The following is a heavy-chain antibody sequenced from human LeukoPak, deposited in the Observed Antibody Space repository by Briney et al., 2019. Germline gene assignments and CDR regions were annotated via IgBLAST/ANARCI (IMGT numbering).Heavy chain of an antibody. CDR2: IHYSGST. D-gene: IGHD3-16*01. CDR3: ARTFWGKYIDY. Sequence: SETLSLTCTVSGGSIGSYYWSWIRQPPGKGLEWIGYIHYSGSTNYNPSLKSRVTISADTSKNQFSLKLSSVTAADTAVYYCARTFWGKYIDYWGQGTLVTVTS. V-gene: IGHV4-59*01. CDR1: GGSIGSYY. J-gene: IGHJ4*02.